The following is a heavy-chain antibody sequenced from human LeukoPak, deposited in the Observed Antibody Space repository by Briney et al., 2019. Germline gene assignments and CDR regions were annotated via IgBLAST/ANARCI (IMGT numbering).Heavy chain of an antibody. V-gene: IGHV3-20*04. Sequence: PGGSLRLSCAASGFTFDDYGMSWVRQAPGKGLEWVSGINWNGGSTGYADSVKGRFTISGDNAKNSLYLQMNSLRAEDTALYYCASQYCSSTSCAPWGQGTLVTVSS. CDR3: ASQYCSSTSCAP. CDR1: GFTFDDYG. CDR2: INWNGGST. D-gene: IGHD2-2*01. J-gene: IGHJ1*01.